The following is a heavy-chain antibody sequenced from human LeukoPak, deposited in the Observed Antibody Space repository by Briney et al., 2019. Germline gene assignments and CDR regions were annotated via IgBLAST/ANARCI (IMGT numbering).Heavy chain of an antibody. CDR2: IYYSGST. CDR3: ARSSSSWYPDYYYGMDV. J-gene: IGHJ6*02. V-gene: IGHV4-59*01. D-gene: IGHD6-13*01. Sequence: SETLSLTCTVSGGSISSYYWSWIRQPPGKGPEWIGYIYYSGSTNYNPSLKSRVTISVDTSKNQFSLKLSSVTAADTAVYYCARSSSSWYPDYYYGMDVWGQGTTVTVSS. CDR1: GGSISSYY.